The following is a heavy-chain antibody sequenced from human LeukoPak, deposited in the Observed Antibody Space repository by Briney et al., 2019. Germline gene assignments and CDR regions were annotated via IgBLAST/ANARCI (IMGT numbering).Heavy chain of an antibody. Sequence: SCMEPGYTFTDYNMRSVSPRPGERVERRGHVYGEDGETIYADKFQGRVTITADTSTDTACMELSSLRAEDTAVYYCATVPAAGNNAFDIWGQGTMVTVSS. V-gene: IGHV1-69-2*01. CDR2: VYGEDGET. D-gene: IGHD6-13*01. CDR3: ATVPAAGNNAFDI. CDR1: GYTFTDYN. J-gene: IGHJ3*02.